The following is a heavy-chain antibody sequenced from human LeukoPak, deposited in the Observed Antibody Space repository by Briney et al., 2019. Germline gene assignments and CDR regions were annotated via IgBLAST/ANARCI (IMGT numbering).Heavy chain of an antibody. J-gene: IGHJ4*02. V-gene: IGHV1-69*05. Sequence: SVKVSCKASGGTFSSYVISWVRQAPGQGLEWMGRIIPIFVTANYAHKFQGRVKITTDESTSTAYMELSSLRSEDAAVYYCARDPGIAAAGTGGYWGQGTLVTVSS. D-gene: IGHD6-13*01. CDR1: GGTFSSYV. CDR2: IIPIFVTA. CDR3: ARDPGIAAAGTGGY.